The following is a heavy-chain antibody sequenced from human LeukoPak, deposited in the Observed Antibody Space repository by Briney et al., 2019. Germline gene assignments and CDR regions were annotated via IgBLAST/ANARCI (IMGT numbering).Heavy chain of an antibody. Sequence: GASVKVSCKASGYTFTGYYMHWVRQAPGQGLEWMGWINPNSGGTNYAQKFQGRVTMTRDTSISTAYMELSRLRSDDTAVYYCAREEDVAAAGPFDYWGQGTLVTVSS. V-gene: IGHV1-2*02. CDR1: GYTFTGYY. CDR2: INPNSGGT. J-gene: IGHJ4*02. D-gene: IGHD6-13*01. CDR3: AREEDVAAAGPFDY.